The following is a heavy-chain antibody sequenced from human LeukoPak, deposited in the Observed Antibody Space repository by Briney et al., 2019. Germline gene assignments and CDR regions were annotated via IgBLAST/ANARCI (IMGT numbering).Heavy chain of an antibody. CDR2: IIPIFGTA. J-gene: IGHJ6*03. Sequence: SVKVSCKASGGTFSSYAISWVRQAPGQGLEWMGGIIPIFGTANYAQKFQGRVTMTRNTSISTAYMELSSLRSEDTAVYYCARVWDYYYMDVWGKGTTVTISS. V-gene: IGHV1-69*05. CDR3: ARVWDYYYMDV. CDR1: GGTFSSYA. D-gene: IGHD1-26*01.